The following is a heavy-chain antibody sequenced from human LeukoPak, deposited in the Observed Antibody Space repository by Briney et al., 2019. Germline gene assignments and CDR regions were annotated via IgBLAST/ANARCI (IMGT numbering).Heavy chain of an antibody. D-gene: IGHD6-13*01. CDR3: AKDLSAGYSSSYTFQH. V-gene: IGHV3-30*18. CDR1: GFTFSSYS. Sequence: GGSLRLSCAASGFTFSSYSMNWVRQAPGKGLEWVAVISYDGSNKYYADSVKGRFTISRDNSKNTLYLQMNSLRAEDTAVYYCAKDLSAGYSSSYTFQHWGQGTLVTVSS. J-gene: IGHJ1*01. CDR2: ISYDGSNK.